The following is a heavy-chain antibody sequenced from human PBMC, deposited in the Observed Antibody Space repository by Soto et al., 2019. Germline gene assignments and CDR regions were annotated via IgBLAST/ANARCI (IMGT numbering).Heavy chain of an antibody. J-gene: IGHJ3*02. D-gene: IGHD2-2*01. CDR1: GFTFSDYS. CDR3: TLLMECSSASCDDAFDI. Sequence: GGSLRLSCVASGFTFSDYSMGWVRQAPGKGLEWLSSISSSSSYIYYADSVKGRFTVSRDNAKNSLFLQMNSLRAEDTAVYYCTLLMECSSASCDDAFDIWGQGTMVTVSS. V-gene: IGHV3-21*01. CDR2: ISSSSSYI.